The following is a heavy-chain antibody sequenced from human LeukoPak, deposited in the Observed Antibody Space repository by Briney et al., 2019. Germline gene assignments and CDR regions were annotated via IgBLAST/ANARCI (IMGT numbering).Heavy chain of an antibody. CDR2: IWYDGSKK. Sequence: GGSLRLSCGASGFTFRNYGMHWVRQAPGKGLEWVAIIWYDGSKKYYADSMKGRFTISRDNSKNTLYLQMNSLRVEDTAVYYCARSHPRTSVFDFGGQGTMVTLSS. V-gene: IGHV3-33*01. CDR1: GFTFRNYG. J-gene: IGHJ3*01. D-gene: IGHD5/OR15-5a*01. CDR3: ARSHPRTSVFDF.